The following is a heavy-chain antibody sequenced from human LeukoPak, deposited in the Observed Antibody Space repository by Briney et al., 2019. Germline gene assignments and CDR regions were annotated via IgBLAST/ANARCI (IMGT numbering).Heavy chain of an antibody. J-gene: IGHJ4*02. CDR2: NFYNGNT. CDR3: AGERGEEYSSGWYKTNYFDN. V-gene: IGHV4-59*01. CDR1: DGSMSPYY. D-gene: IGHD6-13*01. Sequence: SETLSLTCTVSDGSMSPYYWGWIRQSPGKGLEWIAYNFYNGNTKYNPSLWSRVTISIDTSRNQFSLNLNSVTAADTAVYYCAGERGEEYSSGWYKTNYFDNWGQGIRVTVSS.